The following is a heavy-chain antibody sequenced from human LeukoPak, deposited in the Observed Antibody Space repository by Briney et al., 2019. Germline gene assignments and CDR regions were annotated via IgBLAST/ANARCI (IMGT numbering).Heavy chain of an antibody. Sequence: GGSLRLSCAASGFTFSSYSMNWVRQAPGKGLEWVSSISSSSSYIYYADSVKGRFTISRDNAKNSLYLQMNSLRAEDTAVYYCARGASHAHPAPPDYWGQGTLVTVSS. CDR2: ISSSSSYI. V-gene: IGHV3-21*01. CDR1: GFTFSSYS. D-gene: IGHD1-14*01. CDR3: ARGASHAHPAPPDY. J-gene: IGHJ4*02.